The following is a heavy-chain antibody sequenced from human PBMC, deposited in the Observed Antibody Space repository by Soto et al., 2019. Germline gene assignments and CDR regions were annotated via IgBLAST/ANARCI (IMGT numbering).Heavy chain of an antibody. CDR2: IYSGGST. CDR3: AVALTYYYDSSGTDLDY. D-gene: IGHD3-22*01. J-gene: IGHJ4*02. CDR1: GFTVSSNY. V-gene: IGHV3-66*01. Sequence: GGSLRLSCAASGFTVSSNYMSWVRQAPGKGLEWVSVIYSGGSTYYADSVKGRFTISRDNSKNTLYLQMNSLRAEDTAVYYCAVALTYYYDSSGTDLDYWGQGTLVTVSS.